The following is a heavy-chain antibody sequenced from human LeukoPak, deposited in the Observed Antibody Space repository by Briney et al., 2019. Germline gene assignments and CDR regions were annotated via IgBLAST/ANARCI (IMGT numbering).Heavy chain of an antibody. J-gene: IGHJ6*02. CDR2: INGDGDST. CDR1: GFTFSNYW. V-gene: IGHV3-74*01. Sequence: GGSLRLSCVGSGFTFSNYWMHWVRQVPGKGLVWVSRINGDGDSTRYADSVKGRFTISRDNGKNTLYLQMNTLKSEDTAVYYCARERVVGELFDYAMDVWGQGANVTVSS. CDR3: ARERVVGELFDYAMDV. D-gene: IGHD3-10*01.